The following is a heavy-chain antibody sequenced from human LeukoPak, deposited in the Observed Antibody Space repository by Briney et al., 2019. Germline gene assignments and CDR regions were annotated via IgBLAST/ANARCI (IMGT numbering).Heavy chain of an antibody. CDR3: VKDHRGSLENFQH. CDR1: GFTFRSYA. V-gene: IGHV3-23*01. CDR2: ISESGGTT. J-gene: IGHJ1*01. Sequence: GGSLRLSCAASGFTFRSYARGWVRRAPGKGREGVSGISESGGTTYYADSVKGRLTISRDNSKNTLYLQMNSLRDEDTALYYCVKDHRGSLENFQHWGQGTLVTVFS.